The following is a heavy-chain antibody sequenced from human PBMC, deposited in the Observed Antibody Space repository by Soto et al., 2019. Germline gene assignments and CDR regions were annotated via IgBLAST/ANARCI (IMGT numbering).Heavy chain of an antibody. CDR1: VDSISSKNYY. V-gene: IGHV4-39*01. D-gene: IGHD3-10*01. CDR3: ARRSHRSGSGSFIEK. J-gene: IGHJ4*02. Sequence: PSETLSLISTVAVDSISSKNYYWEWIRQPPGKGLEWIGSIYDNGGTYYNPTLKSRVTIHVETPKKQISLKVKSVTAADAALYYCARRSHRSGSGSFIEKWGQGTLVTVSS. CDR2: IYDNGGT.